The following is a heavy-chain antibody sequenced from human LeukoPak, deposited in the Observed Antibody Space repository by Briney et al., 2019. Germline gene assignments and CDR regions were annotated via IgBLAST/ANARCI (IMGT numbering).Heavy chain of an antibody. Sequence: PGGSLRLSCAASGFAFDDYAMHWVRQAPGKGLEWVSLISGDGGSTYYADSVKGRFTISRDNSKNSLYLQMNSLRTEDTALYYCADILTGSGIPWGQGTLVTVSS. CDR3: ADILTGSGIP. CDR2: ISGDGGST. D-gene: IGHD3-9*01. J-gene: IGHJ5*02. CDR1: GFAFDDYA. V-gene: IGHV3-43*02.